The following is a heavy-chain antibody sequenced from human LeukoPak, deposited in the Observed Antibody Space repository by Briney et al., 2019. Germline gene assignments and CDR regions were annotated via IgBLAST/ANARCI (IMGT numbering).Heavy chain of an antibody. J-gene: IGHJ5*01. D-gene: IGHD4-11*01. CDR1: GLTLSNFG. CDR2: IWSDATEK. Sequence: PGKSLRLSCRTDGLTLSNFGMHWVRQAPGKGLEWVAVIWSDATEKYYGNSVKGRFTISRDNYDNTVSLQMNSLRVEDTAVYYCAKDAQRGFDFSNSLESWGQGTVVTVSP. CDR3: AKDAQRGFDFSNSLES. V-gene: IGHV3-33*06.